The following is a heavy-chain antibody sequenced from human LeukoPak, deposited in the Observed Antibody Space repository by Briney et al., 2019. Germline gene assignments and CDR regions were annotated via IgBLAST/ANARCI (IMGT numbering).Heavy chain of an antibody. V-gene: IGHV1-2*04. CDR2: INPNSGGT. D-gene: IGHD5-12*01. J-gene: IGHJ4*02. CDR1: GCTFTGYY. Sequence: GASVKVSCKASGCTFTGYYMHWVRQAPGQGLEWMGWINPNSGGTDYAQKFQGWVTVTRDTSISTAYMELSRLRSDDTAVYYCARVRSGYDLWDFDYWGQGTLVTVSS. CDR3: ARVRSGYDLWDFDY.